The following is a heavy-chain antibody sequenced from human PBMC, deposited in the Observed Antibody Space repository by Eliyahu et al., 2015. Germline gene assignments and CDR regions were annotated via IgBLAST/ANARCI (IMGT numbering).Heavy chain of an antibody. J-gene: IGHJ5*02. CDR3: ARGLAGKLNWFDP. CDR2: INAGNGNT. Sequence: QVQLVQSGAEVKKPGASVXVSXXASGYXFPSYAMHWVRQAPGQRLEWMGWINAGNGNTKYSQKFQGRVTITRDTSASTAYMELSSLRSEDTAVYYCARGLAGKLNWFDPWGQGTLVXVSS. V-gene: IGHV1-3*01. D-gene: IGHD6-13*01. CDR1: GYXFPSYA.